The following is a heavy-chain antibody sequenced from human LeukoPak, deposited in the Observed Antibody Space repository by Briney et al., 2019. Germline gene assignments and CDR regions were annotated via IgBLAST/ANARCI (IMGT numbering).Heavy chain of an antibody. CDR1: GGTFSSYA. D-gene: IGHD3-16*02. V-gene: IGHV1-69*05. J-gene: IGHJ4*02. CDR2: IIPIFGTA. CDR3: AREMITFGGVIVKLSYFDY. Sequence: SVKVSCKASGGTFSSYAISWVRQVPGQGLEWMGGIIPIFGTANYAQKFQGRVTITTDESTSTAYMELSSLRSEDTAVYYCAREMITFGGVIVKLSYFDYWGQGTLVTVSS.